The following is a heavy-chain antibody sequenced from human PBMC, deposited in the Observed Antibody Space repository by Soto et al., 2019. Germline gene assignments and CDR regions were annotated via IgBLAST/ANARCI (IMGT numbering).Heavy chain of an antibody. D-gene: IGHD6-19*01. J-gene: IGHJ4*02. V-gene: IGHV1-18*01. CDR2: ISAYNGNT. CDR3: ARDHPGIAVAGTFDY. CDR1: GYTFTSYG. Sequence: ASVKVSCKASGYTFTSYGISWVRQAPGQGLEWMGWISAYNGNTNYAQKLQGRVTMTTDTSTSTAYMELRSLRSDDTAVYYCARDHPGIAVAGTFDYWGQGTLVTVSS.